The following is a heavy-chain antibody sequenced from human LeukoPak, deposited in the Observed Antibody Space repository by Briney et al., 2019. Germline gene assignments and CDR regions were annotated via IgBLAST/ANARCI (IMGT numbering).Heavy chain of an antibody. CDR2: MIPNSGNT. V-gene: IGHV1-8*01. D-gene: IGHD5-12*01. CDR1: GYTFTSYD. J-gene: IGHJ6*02. CDR3: ARASSGYLAYYYYGMDV. Sequence: ASVKVSCKASGYTFTSYDINWVRQATGQGLEWMGWMIPNSGNTGYAQKFQGRVTMTRNTSISTAYMELSSLRSEDTAVYYCARASSGYLAYYYYGMDVWGQGTTVTVSS.